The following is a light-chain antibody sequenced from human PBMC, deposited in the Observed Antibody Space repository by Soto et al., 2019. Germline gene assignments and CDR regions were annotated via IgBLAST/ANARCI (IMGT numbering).Light chain of an antibody. J-gene: IGKJ1*01. CDR1: QGIRSY. V-gene: IGKV1-8*01. Sequence: AILMTQSPSSLSASTGDRVTITCRASQGIRSYLAWYQQKPGKAPKLLIYDASRLSFGVPSRFIGGGSGTEFTLTISSLQPDDFATYYCQQYSSYLWTFGRGTKVDIK. CDR3: QQYSSYLWT. CDR2: DAS.